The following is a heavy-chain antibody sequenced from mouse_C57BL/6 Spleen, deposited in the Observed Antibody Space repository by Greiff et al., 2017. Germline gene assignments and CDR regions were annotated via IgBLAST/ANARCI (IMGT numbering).Heavy chain of an antibody. CDR2: IDPSDSET. V-gene: IGHV1-52*01. Sequence: VQLQESGAELVRPGSSVKLSCKASGYTFTSYWMHWVKQRPIQGLEWIGNIDPSDSETNYNQKFKDKATLTVDKSSSTAYMQLSSLTSEDSAVYYCARSDYYGSSYGYFDVWGTGTTVTVSS. J-gene: IGHJ1*03. CDR1: GYTFTSYW. D-gene: IGHD1-1*01. CDR3: ARSDYYGSSYGYFDV.